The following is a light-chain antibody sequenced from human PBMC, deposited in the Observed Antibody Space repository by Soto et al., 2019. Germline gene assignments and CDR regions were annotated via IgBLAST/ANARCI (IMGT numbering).Light chain of an antibody. CDR1: RGNSGYA. Sequence: VLTQSPSASASWEASARVTCTLSRGNSGYAIVWHRQQPGKGPRFLIRLNTDGSHNKGDGIPDRFSASSSGTERYLTISSLQSEDEADYYCQTWGSGIVFGGGTKVTVL. J-gene: IGLJ2*01. CDR2: LNTDGSH. CDR3: QTWGSGIV. V-gene: IGLV4-69*01.